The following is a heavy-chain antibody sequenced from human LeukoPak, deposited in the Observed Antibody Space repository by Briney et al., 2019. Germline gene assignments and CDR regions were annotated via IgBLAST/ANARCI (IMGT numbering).Heavy chain of an antibody. Sequence: GGSLRLSCAASGFTFGSYGMSWVRQAPGKGLEWVSFITPNADRTSYADSVEGRFTISRDNPRNTLYMQMDSLRDEDTALYYCAIMHGYYDGSGYWVQWGQGTLVTVSS. CDR1: GFTFGSYG. V-gene: IGHV3-23*01. CDR2: ITPNADRT. CDR3: AIMHGYYDGSGYWVQ. J-gene: IGHJ1*01. D-gene: IGHD3-22*01.